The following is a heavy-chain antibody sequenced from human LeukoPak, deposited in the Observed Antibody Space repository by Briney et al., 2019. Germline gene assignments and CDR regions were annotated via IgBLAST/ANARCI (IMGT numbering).Heavy chain of an antibody. J-gene: IGHJ4*02. CDR3: ARDPADDYYDSSGQLDY. CDR2: INSDGSST. V-gene: IGHV3-74*01. D-gene: IGHD3-22*01. CDR1: GFTFSSYW. Sequence: GGSLRLSCAASGFTFSSYWMHWVRQAPGKGLVWVSRINSDGSSTSYADSVKGRFTISRDNAKNTLYLQMNSLRAEDTAVYYCARDPADDYYDSSGQLDYWGQGTLVTVSS.